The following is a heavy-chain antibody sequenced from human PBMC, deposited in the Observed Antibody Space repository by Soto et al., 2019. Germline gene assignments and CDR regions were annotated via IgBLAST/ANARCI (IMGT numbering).Heavy chain of an antibody. CDR1: GYTFTSYG. J-gene: IGHJ6*02. CDR2: ISAYNGNT. Sequence: GASVKVSCKASGYTFTSYGISWVRQAPGQGLEWMGWISAYNGNTNYAQKLQGRVTMTTDTSTSTAYMELRSLRSGDTAVYYCATSYGDYYYYGMDVWGQGTTVTVSS. V-gene: IGHV1-18*04. D-gene: IGHD4-17*01. CDR3: ATSYGDYYYYGMDV.